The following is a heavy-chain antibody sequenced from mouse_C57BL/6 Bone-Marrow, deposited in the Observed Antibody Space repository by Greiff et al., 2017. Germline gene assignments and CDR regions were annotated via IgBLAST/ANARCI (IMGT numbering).Heavy chain of an antibody. V-gene: IGHV1-54*01. CDR3: ARLDDGYYWYFDV. J-gene: IGHJ1*03. Sequence: QVQLQQSGAELVRPGTSVKVSCKASGYAFTNYLIEWVKQRPGQGLEWIGVINPGSGGTNYNEKFKGKATLTADKSSSTAYMQLSSLTSEDSAVYFCARLDDGYYWYFDVWGTGTTVTVSS. CDR1: GYAFTNYL. D-gene: IGHD2-3*01. CDR2: INPGSGGT.